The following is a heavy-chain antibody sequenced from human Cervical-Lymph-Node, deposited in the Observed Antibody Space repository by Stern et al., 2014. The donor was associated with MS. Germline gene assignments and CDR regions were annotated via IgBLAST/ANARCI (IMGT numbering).Heavy chain of an antibody. V-gene: IGHV1-24*01. D-gene: IGHD4-17*01. CDR1: GYSLTDLS. J-gene: IGHJ3*02. CDR3: VRYGDYVDAFDM. Sequence: VQHVQHGTEVKKPGASVKGSCKVYGYSLTDLSMHWVRQPTVNGPEWMGGFDPDDAETIYAQQFQGRLTMTEDTSADTAYMELSSLRSEDTAVYYCVRYGDYVDAFDMWGQGTMVTVSS. CDR2: FDPDDAET.